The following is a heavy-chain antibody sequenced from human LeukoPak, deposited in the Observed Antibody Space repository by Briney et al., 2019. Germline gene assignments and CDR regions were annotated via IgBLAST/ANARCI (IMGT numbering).Heavy chain of an antibody. CDR3: ARGTAAGDY. CDR1: GGSISSYY. J-gene: IGHJ4*02. V-gene: IGHV4-59*01. Sequence: PSETLSLTCTVSGGSISSYYWSWIRQPPGKGPEWIGYIYYSGSTNYNPSLKSRVTISVDTSKNQFSLKLSSVTAADTAVYYCARGTAAGDYWGQGTLVTVSS. D-gene: IGHD6-13*01. CDR2: IYYSGST.